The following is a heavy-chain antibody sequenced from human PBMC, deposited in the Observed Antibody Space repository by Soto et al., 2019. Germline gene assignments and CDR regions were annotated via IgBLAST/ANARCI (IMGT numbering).Heavy chain of an antibody. CDR2: ISWNSARI. CDR3: AKDILYGATSYYYGVNV. CDR1: GFTFDDYA. J-gene: IGHJ6*02. Sequence: EVQLVESGGGLVQPGRSLRLSCGASGFTFDDYAMHWVRQAPGKGLEWVSGISWNSARIDYADSVKGRFTVTRDNAKNSLYLQVNSLGAEDTALYSCAKDILYGATSYYYGVNVCGLASTVTVCS. V-gene: IGHV3-9*01. D-gene: IGHD3-10*01.